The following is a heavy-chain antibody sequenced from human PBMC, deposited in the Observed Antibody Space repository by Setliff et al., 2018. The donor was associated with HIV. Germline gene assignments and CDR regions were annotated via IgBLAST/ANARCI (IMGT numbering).Heavy chain of an antibody. CDR3: ANSRSYYAGFEAFDI. V-gene: IGHV4-61*02. CDR2: IYTSGTT. J-gene: IGHJ3*02. CDR1: GDSISSGSYY. D-gene: IGHD1-26*01. Sequence: TLSLTCTVSGDSISSGSYYWNWIRQPAGKGLEWIGRIYTSGTTNYNPPLRSRVTISADTSRNQFSLKLSSVTAADTAFYYCANSRSYYAGFEAFDIWGQGTMVTVSS.